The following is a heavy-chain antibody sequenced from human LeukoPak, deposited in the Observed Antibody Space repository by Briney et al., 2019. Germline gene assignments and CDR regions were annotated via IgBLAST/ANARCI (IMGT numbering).Heavy chain of an antibody. CDR1: GGSISSSSYY. CDR2: IYYSGST. V-gene: IGHV4-39*07. Sequence: SETLSLTCTVSGGSISSSSYYWGWIRQPPGKGLEWIGSIYYSGSTNYNPSLKSRVTISVDTSKNQFSLKLSSVTAADTAVYYCARGGEYSSPGGYWGQGTLVTVSS. D-gene: IGHD6-6*01. CDR3: ARGGEYSSPGGY. J-gene: IGHJ4*02.